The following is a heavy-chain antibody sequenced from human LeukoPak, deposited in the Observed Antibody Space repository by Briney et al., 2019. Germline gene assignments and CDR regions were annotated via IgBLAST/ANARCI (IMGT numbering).Heavy chain of an antibody. CDR3: ARGTGYYYYGMDV. CDR1: GGSFSSYY. D-gene: IGHD1-14*01. CDR2: IYYSGST. V-gene: IGHV4-59*01. Sequence: SETLSLTCAVYGGSFSSYYWSWIRQPLGKGLEWIGYIYYSGSTNYNPSLKSRVTISVDTSKNQFSLKLSSVTAADTAVYYCARGTGYYYYGMDVWGQGTTVTVSS. J-gene: IGHJ6*02.